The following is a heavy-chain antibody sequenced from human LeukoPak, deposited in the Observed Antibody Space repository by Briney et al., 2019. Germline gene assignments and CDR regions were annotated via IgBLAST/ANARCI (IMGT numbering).Heavy chain of an antibody. Sequence: GGSLRLSCAASGFIFSSYAMSWVRQAPGKGLEWVSSISSSSSYIYYADSVKGRFTISRDNAKNSLYLQMNSLRAEDTAVYYCARDWSGWYFDYWGQGTLVTVSS. CDR2: ISSSSSYI. V-gene: IGHV3-21*01. J-gene: IGHJ4*02. CDR1: GFIFSSYA. CDR3: ARDWSGWYFDY. D-gene: IGHD3-3*01.